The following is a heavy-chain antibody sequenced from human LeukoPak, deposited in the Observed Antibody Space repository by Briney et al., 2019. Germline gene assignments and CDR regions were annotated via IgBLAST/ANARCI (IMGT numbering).Heavy chain of an antibody. V-gene: IGHV3-23*01. CDR1: GFNFNIYA. CDR2: IRGSGGTT. D-gene: IGHD4-23*01. CDR3: AKVIGEVTPPAFDS. J-gene: IGHJ3*02. Sequence: PGGSLRLSCAASGFNFNIYAMSWVRQAPGKGLEWVSAIRGSGGTTYYADSVKGRFTISRDNSKNTLFLQMNSLRAEDTALYYCAKVIGEVTPPAFDSWGQGTMVTVSS.